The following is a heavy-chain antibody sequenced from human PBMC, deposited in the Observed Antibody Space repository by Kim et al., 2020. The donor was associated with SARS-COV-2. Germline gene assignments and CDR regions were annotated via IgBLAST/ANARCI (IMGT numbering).Heavy chain of an antibody. CDR3: VRDDYNPYYFDY. D-gene: IGHD4-4*01. CDR1: GYIFTAYH. Sequence: ASVKVSCKTSGYIFTAYHIHWVRQAPGQGLEWMGRINPNSGGTDFAQKFQGRVTMTRDRSISTAYMELSSLRSDDTAVYYCVRDDYNPYYFDYWGQGTLVTVSS. J-gene: IGHJ4*02. CDR2: INPNSGGT. V-gene: IGHV1-2*06.